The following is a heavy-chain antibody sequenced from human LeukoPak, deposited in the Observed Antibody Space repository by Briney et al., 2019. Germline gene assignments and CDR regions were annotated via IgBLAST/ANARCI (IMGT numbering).Heavy chain of an antibody. V-gene: IGHV1-2*02. D-gene: IGHD3-16*01. J-gene: IGHJ4*02. Sequence: ASVKVSCKASGYTFTGYYIHWLRQAPGQGLEWMGWISPNSGGTNFAQKFQGRVTMTRDTSISTAYMELSRLRSGDTAVYYCARGGGGDFDYWGQGTLVTVSS. CDR3: ARGGGGDFDY. CDR1: GYTFTGYY. CDR2: ISPNSGGT.